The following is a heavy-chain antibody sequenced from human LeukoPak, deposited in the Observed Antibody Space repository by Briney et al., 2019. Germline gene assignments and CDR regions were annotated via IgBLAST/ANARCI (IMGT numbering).Heavy chain of an antibody. V-gene: IGHV3-9*03. J-gene: IGHJ4*02. CDR1: GFTFDAYA. CDR2: ISWNSGSI. CDR3: AKDISQWLATGFEY. Sequence: PGRSLRLSCAASGFTFDAYAMHWVRQAPGKGLEWVSGISWNSGSIGYADSVKGRFTIPRDYAKNSLYLQMNSLRAEEMALYCWAKDISQWLATGFEYWGEGALGTVSS. D-gene: IGHD6-19*01.